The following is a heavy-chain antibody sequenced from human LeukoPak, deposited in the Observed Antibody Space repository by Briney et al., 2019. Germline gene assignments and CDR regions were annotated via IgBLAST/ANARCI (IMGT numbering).Heavy chain of an antibody. CDR1: GFTFSSYA. V-gene: IGHV3-23*01. CDR2: ISDSGGGS. D-gene: IGHD6-19*01. CDR3: AKHSGTRGWYNDY. J-gene: IGHJ4*02. Sequence: SGGSLRLSCAASGFTFSSYAMTWVRQAPGRGLEWVSGISDSGGGSYYADSVKGRFTISRENSKSMLYLQMNSLRADDTAVHYCAKHSGTRGWYNDYWGQGTLVTVSS.